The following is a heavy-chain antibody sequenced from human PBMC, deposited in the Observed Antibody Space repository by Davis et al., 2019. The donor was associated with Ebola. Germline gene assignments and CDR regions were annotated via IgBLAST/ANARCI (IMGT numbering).Heavy chain of an antibody. CDR3: AREPGIAVAGYYMDV. D-gene: IGHD6-19*01. Sequence: GESLKISCAASGFTFSSYSMNWVRQAPGKGLEWVSYIISSSSTIYYADSVKVRFTISSDNAKNSLYLQMNSLRAEDTAVYYCAREPGIAVAGYYMDVWGKGTTVTVSS. CDR2: IISSSSTI. CDR1: GFTFSSYS. V-gene: IGHV3-48*04. J-gene: IGHJ6*03.